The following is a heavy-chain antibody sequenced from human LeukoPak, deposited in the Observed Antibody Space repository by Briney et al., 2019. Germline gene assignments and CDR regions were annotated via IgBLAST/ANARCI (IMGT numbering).Heavy chain of an antibody. CDR3: ARGMYSSSSGPWDY. CDR2: IYYSGST. CDR1: GGSISSHY. D-gene: IGHD6-6*01. J-gene: IGHJ4*02. V-gene: IGHV4-59*08. Sequence: SETLSLTCTVSGGSISSHYWSWIRQPPGKGLEWIGYIYYSGSTNYNPSLKSRVTISVDTSKNQFSLKLSSVTAADTAVYYCARGMYSSSSGPWDYWGQGTLVTVSS.